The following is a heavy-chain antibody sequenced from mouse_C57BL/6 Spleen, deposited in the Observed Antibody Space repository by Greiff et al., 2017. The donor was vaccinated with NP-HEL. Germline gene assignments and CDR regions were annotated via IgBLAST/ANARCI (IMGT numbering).Heavy chain of an antibody. CDR1: GFTFSSYG. J-gene: IGHJ4*01. V-gene: IGHV5-6*01. CDR2: ISSGGSYT. CDR3: ARHEDGYYAMDY. D-gene: IGHD2-3*01. Sequence: EVHLVESGGDLVKPGGSLKLSCAASGFTFSSYGMSWVRPTPDKRLEWVATISSGGSYTYYPDSVKGRFTISRDNAKNTLYLQMSSLKSEDTAMYYCARHEDGYYAMDYWGQGTSVTVSS.